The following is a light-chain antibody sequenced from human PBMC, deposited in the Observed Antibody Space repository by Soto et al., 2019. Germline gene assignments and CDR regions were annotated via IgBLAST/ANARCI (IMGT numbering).Light chain of an antibody. V-gene: IGKV1-33*01. CDR3: QQCDNLPPT. J-gene: IGKJ4*01. CDR1: QDISNY. CDR2: DAS. Sequence: DIQMTQSPSSLSTSVGDRVTITCQASQDISNYLNWYQQKPGTAPKLLIYDASNLETGVPSRFSGSGSGTDFTFTISSLQPEDIATYYCQQCDNLPPTFGGGTKVEIK.